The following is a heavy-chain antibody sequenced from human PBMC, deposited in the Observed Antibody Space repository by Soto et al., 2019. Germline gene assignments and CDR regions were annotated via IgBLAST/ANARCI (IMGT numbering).Heavy chain of an antibody. CDR1: GYTFTSYG. J-gene: IGHJ6*02. V-gene: IGHV1-18*01. CDR2: ISAYNGNT. D-gene: IGHD1-26*01. Sequence: QVQLVQSGAEVKKPGASVKVSCKASGYTFTSYGISWVRQAPGQGLEWMGWISAYNGNTNYAQKPQGRVTMTTYTSTSTAYMELRSLRSDDTAVYYCARGKELLRPDYYYYYGMDVWGQGTTVTVSS. CDR3: ARGKELLRPDYYYYYGMDV.